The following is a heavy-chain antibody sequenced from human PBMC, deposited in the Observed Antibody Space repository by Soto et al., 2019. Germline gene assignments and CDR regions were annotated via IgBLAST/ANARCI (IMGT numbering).Heavy chain of an antibody. Sequence: QLQLQESGSGLVKPSQTLSLTCGVSGGSISSGGYSWSWVGQPPGKGLECIGYLYHSGRTSYNPSLKSRVTISVGSSKNQFSLRLSSVTAADTAVYYCARVPSPWGQGTLVTVSS. CDR1: GGSISSGGYS. CDR2: LYHSGRT. V-gene: IGHV4-30-2*01. CDR3: ARVPSP. J-gene: IGHJ5*02.